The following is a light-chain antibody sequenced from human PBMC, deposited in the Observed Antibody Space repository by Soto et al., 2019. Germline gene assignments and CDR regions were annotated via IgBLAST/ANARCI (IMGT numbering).Light chain of an antibody. J-gene: IGKJ1*01. CDR1: QSVSTW. V-gene: IGKV1-5*03. CDR3: QQYDVHSPWT. CDR2: KAS. Sequence: DIQMTQSPSTLHASVGDRVTITCRASQSVSTWLAWYQQKPGKAPHLLIFKASTLESGVPSRFSSSGSGTEFTLTITILQPDEFASYYCQQYDVHSPWTFGQGTKVELK.